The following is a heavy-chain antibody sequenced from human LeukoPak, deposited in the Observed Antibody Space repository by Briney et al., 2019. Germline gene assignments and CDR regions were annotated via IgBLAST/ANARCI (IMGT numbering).Heavy chain of an antibody. V-gene: IGHV3-74*01. D-gene: IGHD2-15*01. CDR2: IYIDGSGT. CDR3: ARGYGYGFDY. CDR1: GFTFSDYP. Sequence: GGSLRLSCAASGFTFSDYPIHWVRQAPGKGLEWVSRIYIDGSGTTYADSVKGRLTISRDNAKNTLYLQMNSLRAEDTAVYYCARGYGYGFDYWGQGTLVTVSS. J-gene: IGHJ4*02.